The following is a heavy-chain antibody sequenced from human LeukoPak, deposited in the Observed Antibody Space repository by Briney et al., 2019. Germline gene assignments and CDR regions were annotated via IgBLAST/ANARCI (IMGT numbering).Heavy chain of an antibody. CDR3: AKASVAIPQYCNS. V-gene: IGHV3-23*01. J-gene: IGHJ5*02. CDR2: ISGTGSST. CDR1: GFTFGNYA. D-gene: IGHD2-2*02. Sequence: GGSLRLSCAASGFTFGNYAMNWVRQAPGKGLEWVSTISGTGSSTYYADSAKGRFTISRDNSKDTLFLQLNSLTAADTAMYFCAKASVAIPQYCNSWGQGTLVTVSS.